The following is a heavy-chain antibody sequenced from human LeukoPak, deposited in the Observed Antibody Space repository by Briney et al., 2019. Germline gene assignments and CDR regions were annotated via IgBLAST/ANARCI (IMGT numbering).Heavy chain of an antibody. CDR3: TTDPTLAYCGGDCYYFDY. J-gene: IGHJ4*02. CDR1: GFTFSNAW. D-gene: IGHD2-21*01. CDR2: IKSKTDGWTT. Sequence: GGSLRLSCAASGFTFSNAWMSWVRQAPGKGLEWVGRIKSKTDGWTTDYAAPVKGRFTISRDDSKNTLYLQMNSLKTEDTAVYYCTTDPTLAYCGGDCYYFDYWGQGTLVTVSS. V-gene: IGHV3-15*01.